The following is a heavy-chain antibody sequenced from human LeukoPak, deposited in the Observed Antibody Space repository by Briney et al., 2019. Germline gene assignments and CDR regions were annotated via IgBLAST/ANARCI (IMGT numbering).Heavy chain of an antibody. CDR2: IWYDGSNK. CDR1: GYTFTGYY. CDR3: ARDYDFWGNNWFDP. J-gene: IGHJ5*02. V-gene: IGHV3-33*01. D-gene: IGHD3/OR15-3a*01. Sequence: SCKASGYTFTGYYMHWVRQAPGKGLEWVAVIWYDGSNKYYADSVKGRFTISRDNSKNTLYLQMNSLRAEDTAVYYCARDYDFWGNNWFDPWGQGTLVTVSS.